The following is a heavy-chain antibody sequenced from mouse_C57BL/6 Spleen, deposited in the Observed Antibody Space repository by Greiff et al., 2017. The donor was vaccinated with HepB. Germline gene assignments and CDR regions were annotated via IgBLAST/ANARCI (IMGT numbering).Heavy chain of an antibody. CDR1: GYTFTSYW. J-gene: IGHJ2*01. CDR2: IHPNSGST. Sequence: QVQLQQPGAELVKPGASVKLSCNASGYTFTSYWMHWVKQRPGQGLEWIGMIHPNSGSTNYNEKFKSKATLTVDKSSSTAYMQLSSLTSEDSAVYYCARTAQATCLDYWGQGTTLTVSS. V-gene: IGHV1-64*01. D-gene: IGHD3-2*02. CDR3: ARTAQATCLDY.